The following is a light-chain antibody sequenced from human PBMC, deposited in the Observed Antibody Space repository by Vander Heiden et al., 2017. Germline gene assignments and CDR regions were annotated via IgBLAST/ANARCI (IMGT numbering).Light chain of an antibody. CDR3: SSYAGSNNVV. V-gene: IGLV2-8*01. Sequence: QSALTQPPSASGSPGPSFPISCTGTSRDVGGYNYVSWSTQHHAKAPKIMIYKVSKRHSGVPDRFSGSKSGNTAAMTVSGRQAEDEADYYCSSYAGSNNVVFGGGTKLTVL. J-gene: IGLJ2*01. CDR2: KVS. CDR1: SRDVGGYNY.